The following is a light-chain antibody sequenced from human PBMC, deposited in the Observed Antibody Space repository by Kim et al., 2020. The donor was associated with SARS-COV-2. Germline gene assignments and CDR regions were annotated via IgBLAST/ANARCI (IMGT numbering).Light chain of an antibody. V-gene: IGLV2-8*01. CDR1: SSDVGGYNS. J-gene: IGLJ3*02. CDR2: EVS. Sequence: PGQSVTISCTGTSSDVGGYNSVSWYQQHPGKAPKLMIYEVSKRPSGVPDRFSGSKSGNTASLTVSGLQAEDEADYYCSSYAGSSWVFGGGTKLTVL. CDR3: SSYAGSSWV.